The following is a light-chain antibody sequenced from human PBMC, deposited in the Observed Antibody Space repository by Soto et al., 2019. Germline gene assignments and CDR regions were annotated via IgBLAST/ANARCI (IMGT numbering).Light chain of an antibody. CDR1: QRISSMY. CDR2: GAS. J-gene: IGKJ1*01. Sequence: IMLTQSPGTLSLSPGERATLSCRASQRISSMYLAWYQQKPGRAPRLIIYGASRRATGIPERFSGSESGTDFTLTISRPEPEDFAVYYCHQYDIPPQTFGRGTRVEI. V-gene: IGKV3-20*01. CDR3: HQYDIPPQT.